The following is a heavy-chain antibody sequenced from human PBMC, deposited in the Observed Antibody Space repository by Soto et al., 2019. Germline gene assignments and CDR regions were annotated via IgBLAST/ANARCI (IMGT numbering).Heavy chain of an antibody. V-gene: IGHV3-23*01. Sequence: GSLRLSCAVSAFPFKESAMNWVRHAPERRPEWVASTRGTGARTWHAESVWGPLSLSRDNSTYTFFLHLTSLRGGVSAVYYCPKGRGTGWAWYLDNWRQGTLDAVSS. J-gene: IGHJ4*02. D-gene: IGHD6-25*01. CDR2: TRGTGART. CDR1: AFPFKESA. CDR3: PKGRGTGWAWYLDN.